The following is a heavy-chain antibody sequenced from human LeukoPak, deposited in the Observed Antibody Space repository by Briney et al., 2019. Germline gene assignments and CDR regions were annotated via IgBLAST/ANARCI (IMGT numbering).Heavy chain of an antibody. CDR3: ARGPSQYYDFWSGPIFDY. V-gene: IGHV4-34*01. D-gene: IGHD3-3*01. CDR1: GGCFSGYY. CDR2: INHSGST. J-gene: IGHJ4*02. Sequence: SETLSLTCAVYGGCFSGYYCSWIRQPPGKGLEWIGEINHSGSTNYNPSLKSRVTISVDTSKNQFSLKLSSVTAADTAVYYCARGPSQYYDFWSGPIFDYWGQGTLVTVSS.